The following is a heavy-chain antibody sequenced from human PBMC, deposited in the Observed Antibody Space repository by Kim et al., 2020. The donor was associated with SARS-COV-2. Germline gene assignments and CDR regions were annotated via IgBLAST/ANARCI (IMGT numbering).Heavy chain of an antibody. V-gene: IGHV5-10-1*01. J-gene: IGHJ3*02. CDR3: ASSAKRWLQLNAFDI. D-gene: IGHD5-12*01. Sequence: GESLKISCKGSGYSFTSYWISWVRQMPGKGLEWMGRIDPSDSYTNYSPSFQGHVTISADKSISTAYLQWSSLKASDTAMYYCASSAKRWLQLNAFDIWGQGTMVTVSS. CDR2: IDPSDSYT. CDR1: GYSFTSYW.